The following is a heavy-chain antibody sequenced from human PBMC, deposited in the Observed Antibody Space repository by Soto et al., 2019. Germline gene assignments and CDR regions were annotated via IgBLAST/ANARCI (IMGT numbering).Heavy chain of an antibody. Sequence: SETLSLTCTVSGGSISSYYWSWIRQPPGKGLEWIGYIYYSGSTNYNPSLKSRVTISVDTSKNQFSLKLSSVTAADTAVYYCARYYYASGSTRWFDPWGQGTLVTVSS. CDR2: IYYSGST. CDR3: ARYYYASGSTRWFDP. V-gene: IGHV4-59*01. D-gene: IGHD3-10*01. J-gene: IGHJ5*02. CDR1: GGSISSYY.